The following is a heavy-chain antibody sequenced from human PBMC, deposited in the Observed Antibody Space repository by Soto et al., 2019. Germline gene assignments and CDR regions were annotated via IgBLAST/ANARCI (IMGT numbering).Heavy chain of an antibody. Sequence: GASVKVSCKASGYTFTSYGISWVRQAPGQGLEWMGWISAYNGNTNYAQKLQGRVTMTTDTSTSTAYMELRSLRSDDTAVYYCARDFPMTTVTTGDYYYGMDVWGQGTTVTVSS. CDR3: ARDFPMTTVTTGDYYYGMDV. J-gene: IGHJ6*02. CDR2: ISAYNGNT. V-gene: IGHV1-18*01. CDR1: GYTFTSYG. D-gene: IGHD4-4*01.